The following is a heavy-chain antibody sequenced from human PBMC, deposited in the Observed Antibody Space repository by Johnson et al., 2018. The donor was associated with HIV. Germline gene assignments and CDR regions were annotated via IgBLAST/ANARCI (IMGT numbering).Heavy chain of an antibody. CDR2: IRSKAYGGTR. J-gene: IGHJ3*01. V-gene: IGHV3-49*04. D-gene: IGHD3-3*01. CDR3: TRGGIGIFGVVDAFDL. Sequence: VQLVESVGGLVQPGRSLRLSCIASGFTFGDYAMNWVRQAPGKGLEWVGFIRSKAYGGTREYAASVKGRFTISRDDSKSIAHLQMSSLKTEDTAVYYCTRGGIGIFGVVDAFDLWGQGAMFTVSS. CDR1: GFTFGDYA.